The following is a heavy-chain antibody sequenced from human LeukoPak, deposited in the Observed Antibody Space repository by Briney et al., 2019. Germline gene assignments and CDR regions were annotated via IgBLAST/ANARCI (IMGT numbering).Heavy chain of an antibody. J-gene: IGHJ4*02. D-gene: IGHD3-9*01. V-gene: IGHV3-21*01. Sequence: PGGSLRLSCAASGFTFSSYSMNWVRRGPGKGLEWVSSISETGRDIYYADSLKGRFTISRDNAENTLYLQMNRLRAEDTAVYYCARDYFEFHFWGQGTLVTVSS. CDR1: GFTFSSYS. CDR3: ARDYFEFHF. CDR2: ISETGRDI.